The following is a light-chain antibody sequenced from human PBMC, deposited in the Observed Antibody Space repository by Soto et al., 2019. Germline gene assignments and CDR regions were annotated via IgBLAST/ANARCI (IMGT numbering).Light chain of an antibody. CDR1: SSDDGGYNY. Sequence: QSARPQPASVAGSPGQSIPISCTGTSSDDGGYNYVSWYQQHPGKAPKLMIYDVSNRPSGVSNRFSGAKSGNTASLTISGLQAEVEADYYCSSYKTTSTYVFGTGTKVTV. J-gene: IGLJ1*01. CDR3: SSYKTTSTYV. CDR2: DVS. V-gene: IGLV2-14*01.